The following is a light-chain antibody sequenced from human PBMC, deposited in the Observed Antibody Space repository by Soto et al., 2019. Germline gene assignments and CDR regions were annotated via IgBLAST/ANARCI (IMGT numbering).Light chain of an antibody. J-gene: IGKJ1*01. CDR2: WAS. CDR3: QQYYRTTWT. V-gene: IGKV4-1*01. CDR1: QSVLYSSNNKNY. Sequence: DIVMTQSPDSLAVSLGERATINCKSSQSVLYSSNNKNYLAWYQQKPGQPPKLLIYWASTRESGVPDRFSGSGSETDFTLPKSSLQAEDVAVYYLQQYYRTTWTFGQGTKVEIK.